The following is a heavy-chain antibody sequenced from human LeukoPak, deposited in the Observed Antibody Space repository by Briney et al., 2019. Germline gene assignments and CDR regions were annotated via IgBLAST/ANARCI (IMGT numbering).Heavy chain of an antibody. CDR2: IKSKTDGGTT. J-gene: IGHJ4*02. CDR1: GFTFSSYS. CDR3: SADLTMTLNQDY. D-gene: IGHD3-22*01. Sequence: PGGSLRLSCAASGFTFSSYSMNWVRRAPGKGLEWVGRIKSKTDGGTTDYAAPVKARFTISRDDSKNMLYLQMNSLKIEDTAMYYCSADLTMTLNQDYWGQGTLVTVSS. V-gene: IGHV3-15*01.